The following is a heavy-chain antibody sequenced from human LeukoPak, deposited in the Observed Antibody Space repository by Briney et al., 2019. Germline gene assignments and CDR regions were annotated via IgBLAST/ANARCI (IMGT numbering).Heavy chain of an antibody. CDR2: IYYSGST. CDR1: GGSISSSSYY. CDR3: ARDTWFGEGYFDY. Sequence: NPSETLSLTCTVSGGSISSSSYYWGWIRQPPGKGLEWLGSIYYSGSTYYTPSLKSRVTISVDTSKNQFSLKLSSVTAADTAVYYCARDTWFGEGYFDYWGQGTLVTVSS. D-gene: IGHD3-10*01. J-gene: IGHJ4*02. V-gene: IGHV4-39*01.